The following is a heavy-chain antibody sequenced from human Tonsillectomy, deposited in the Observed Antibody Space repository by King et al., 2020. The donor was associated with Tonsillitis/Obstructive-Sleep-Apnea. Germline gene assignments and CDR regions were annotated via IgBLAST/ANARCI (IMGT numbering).Heavy chain of an antibody. J-gene: IGHJ6*03. CDR1: GFTFSSYA. CDR3: AKPPLDTNAWDYYYYMDV. V-gene: IGHV3-23*04. CDR2: ISGSGGST. D-gene: IGHD5-18*01. Sequence: DVQLVESGGGLVQPGGSLRLSCAASGFTFSSYAMSWVRQAPGKGLEWVSGISGSGGSTYSADSVKGRFTISRDNSKNTPYLQMNSLRAEDTAVYYCAKPPLDTNAWDYYYYMDVWGKGTTVTVSS.